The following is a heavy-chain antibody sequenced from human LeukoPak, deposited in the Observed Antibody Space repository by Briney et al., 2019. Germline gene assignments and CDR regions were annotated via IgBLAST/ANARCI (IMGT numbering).Heavy chain of an antibody. CDR3: ANLGYCSSPSCYYYYGMDV. D-gene: IGHD2-2*01. Sequence: GASVNVSCNASGYTFTGYYMHGVRQAPGQGLEWMGWINPNSGGTNYAQKFQGRVTMTRDTSISTAYMELSRLRSDDTAVYYCANLGYCSSPSCYYYYGMDVWGQGTTVTVSS. CDR2: INPNSGGT. J-gene: IGHJ6*02. CDR1: GYTFTGYY. V-gene: IGHV1-2*02.